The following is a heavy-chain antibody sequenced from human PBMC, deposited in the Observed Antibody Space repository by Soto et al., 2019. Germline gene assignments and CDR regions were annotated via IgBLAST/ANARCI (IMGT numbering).Heavy chain of an antibody. D-gene: IGHD3-10*01. J-gene: IGHJ4*02. CDR2: ISGSGGST. Sequence: GGSLRLSCAASGFTFSSYAMSWVRQAPGKGLEWVSAISGSGGSTYYANSVKGRFTNSRDKSKNTLYLQMNSLRAEDTAVYYCATEPYYYGSGSYWGQGTLVTVSS. CDR3: ATEPYYYGSGSY. CDR1: GFTFSSYA. V-gene: IGHV3-23*01.